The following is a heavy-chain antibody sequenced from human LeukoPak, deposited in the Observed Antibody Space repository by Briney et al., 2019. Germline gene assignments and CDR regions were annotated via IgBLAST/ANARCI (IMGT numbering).Heavy chain of an antibody. CDR2: ISYDGSNK. CDR1: GFTFSSYG. J-gene: IGHJ6*02. D-gene: IGHD3-10*01. CDR3: AKDEEGGDYYYGMDV. Sequence: EGSLRLSCAASGFTFSSYGMHWVRQAPGKGLEWVAVISYDGSNKYYADSVKGRFTISRDDSKNTLYLQMNSLRAEDTAVYYCAKDEEGGDYYYGMDVWGHGTTVTVSS. V-gene: IGHV3-30*18.